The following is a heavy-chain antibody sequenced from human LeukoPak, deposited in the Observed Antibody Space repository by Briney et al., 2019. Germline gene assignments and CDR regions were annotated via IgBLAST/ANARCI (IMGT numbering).Heavy chain of an antibody. CDR1: GFTFSSYA. CDR3: AKDGYSSSWWYYFDY. Sequence: GGSLRLSCAASGFTFSSYAMSWVRQAPGKGLEWVSDISGSGGSTYYADSVKGRFTISRDNSKNTLYLQMNSLRAEDTAVYYCAKDGYSSSWWYYFDYWGQGTLVTVSS. V-gene: IGHV3-23*01. CDR2: ISGSGGST. J-gene: IGHJ4*02. D-gene: IGHD6-13*01.